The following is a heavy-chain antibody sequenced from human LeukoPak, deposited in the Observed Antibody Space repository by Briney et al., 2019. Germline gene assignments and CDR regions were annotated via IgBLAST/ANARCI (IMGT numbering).Heavy chain of an antibody. CDR2: IYHSGST. CDR1: GGSISSSSYY. Sequence: SETLSLTCTVSGGSISSSSYYWGWIRQPPGKGLEWIGYIYHSGSTYYNPSLKSRVTISVDTSKNQFSLKLSSVTAADTAVYYCARGYCTNGVCYVYYFDYWGQGTLVTVSS. CDR3: ARGYCTNGVCYVYYFDY. J-gene: IGHJ4*02. V-gene: IGHV4-61*05. D-gene: IGHD2-8*01.